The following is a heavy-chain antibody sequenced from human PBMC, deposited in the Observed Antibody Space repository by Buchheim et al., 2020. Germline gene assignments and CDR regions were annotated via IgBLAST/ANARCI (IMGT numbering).Heavy chain of an antibody. CDR2: IWYDGSNK. CDR3: ARDGHMVRGVITTNGIDV. CDR1: GFTFSSYG. V-gene: IGHV3-33*01. Sequence: QVQLVESGGGVVQPGRSLRLSCAASGFTFSSYGMHWVRQAPGKGLEWVAVIWYDGSNKYYADSVKGRFTISRDNSKNTLYLQMNSLRAEDTAVYYCARDGHMVRGVITTNGIDVWGQGTT. D-gene: IGHD3-10*01. J-gene: IGHJ6*02.